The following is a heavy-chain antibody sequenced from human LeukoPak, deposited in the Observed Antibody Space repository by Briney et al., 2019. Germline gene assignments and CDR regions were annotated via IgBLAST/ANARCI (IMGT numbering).Heavy chain of an antibody. Sequence: ASVKVSCKASGYTFTSYGFNWVRQAPGQGLEWMGWISAYNGNTNYAQKLQGRVTMTTDTPTNTAYMEVRSLRSDNTAVYYCARGPKLVTGSPTFYWGQGTLVTVSS. J-gene: IGHJ4*02. CDR1: GYTFTSYG. CDR3: ARGPKLVTGSPTFY. V-gene: IGHV1-18*01. D-gene: IGHD3-9*01. CDR2: ISAYNGNT.